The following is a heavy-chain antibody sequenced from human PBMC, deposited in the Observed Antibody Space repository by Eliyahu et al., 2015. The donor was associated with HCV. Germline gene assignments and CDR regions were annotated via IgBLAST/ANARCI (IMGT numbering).Heavy chain of an antibody. CDR2: ISYDGSNK. J-gene: IGHJ4*02. CDR1: GFXFSSYG. CDR3: AKAKGKIAAANPFDY. D-gene: IGHD6-13*01. V-gene: IGHV3-30*18. Sequence: QVXLVESXGGXVQPGRSLXLSCAASGFXFSSYGMHWVRQAXGKGLEWVAVISYDGSNKYYADSVKGRFTISRDNSKNTLYLQMNSLRAEDTAVYYCAKAKGKIAAANPFDYWGQGTLVTVSS.